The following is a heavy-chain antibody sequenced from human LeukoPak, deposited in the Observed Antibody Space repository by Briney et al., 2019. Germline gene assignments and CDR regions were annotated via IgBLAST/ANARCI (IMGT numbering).Heavy chain of an antibody. D-gene: IGHD3-22*01. Sequence: GGSLRLSCAASGFAFTNAWMNWVRQAPGKGLEWVGRIKSKTDGGTADYAAPVKGRFTISKDDSKNTLYLQMNSLKTEDTAVYYCTTADSSGRFLIDYWGQGTLVTVSS. V-gene: IGHV3-15*07. CDR1: GFAFTNAW. CDR2: IKSKTDGGTA. CDR3: TTADSSGRFLIDY. J-gene: IGHJ4*02.